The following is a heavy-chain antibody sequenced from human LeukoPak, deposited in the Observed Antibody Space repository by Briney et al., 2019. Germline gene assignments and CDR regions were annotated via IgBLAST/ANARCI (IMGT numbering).Heavy chain of an antibody. CDR2: ISGSGGST. J-gene: IGHJ4*02. CDR1: GFTFSSYA. V-gene: IGHV3-23*01. Sequence: GGSLRLSCAASGFTFSSYAMSWVRQAPGKGLEWVSAISGSGGSTYYADSVKGRFTISRDNSKNTLYLQMNSLRAEDTAVYYCAKEGWRQQWLVLFSPFDYWGQGTLVTVSS. D-gene: IGHD6-19*01. CDR3: AKEGWRQQWLVLFSPFDY.